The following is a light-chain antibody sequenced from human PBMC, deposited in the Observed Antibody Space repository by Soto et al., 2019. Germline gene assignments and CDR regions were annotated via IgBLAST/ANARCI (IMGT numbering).Light chain of an antibody. J-gene: IGKJ4*01. CDR1: QSLSSN. CDR2: DTS. Sequence: EIVLTQFPATLSVSPGETATLTCRASQSLSSNLAWYQQRRGQAPRLLMFDTSTRASGTPARFSGSGSGTEFTLTIASLQSEDFAFYYCQQYNHWPRMLSFGGVTKVELK. CDR3: QQYNHWPRMLS. V-gene: IGKV3-15*01.